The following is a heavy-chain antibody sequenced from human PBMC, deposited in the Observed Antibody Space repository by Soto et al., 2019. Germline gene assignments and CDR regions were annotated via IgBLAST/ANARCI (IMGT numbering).Heavy chain of an antibody. CDR3: ARENSYFDY. V-gene: IGHV1-18*01. CDR2: ISAYNANA. J-gene: IGHJ4*02. CDR1: GYTFRNFG. Sequence: VKVSCKASGYTFRNFGISWVRQAPGQGLEWMGWISAYNANANYAQKFQGRLTMTADTSTSTAYMELRSLRSDDTAVYYCARENSYFDYWGQGTLVTVSS.